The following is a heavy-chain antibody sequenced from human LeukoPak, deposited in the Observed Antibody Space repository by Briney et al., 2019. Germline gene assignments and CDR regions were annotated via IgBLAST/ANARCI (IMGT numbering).Heavy chain of an antibody. D-gene: IGHD2-15*01. J-gene: IGHJ5*02. V-gene: IGHV4-59*06. CDR3: ARALYCSGGSCPHVNWSDP. CDR2: IYYSGST. CDR1: GFSFNTYW. Sequence: PGGSLRLSCAASGFSFNTYWMYWVRQPPGKGLEWIGYIYYSGSTYYNPSLKSRVTISVDASKNQFSLKLSSVTAADTAVYFCARALYCSGGSCPHVNWSDPWGQGTLVTVSS.